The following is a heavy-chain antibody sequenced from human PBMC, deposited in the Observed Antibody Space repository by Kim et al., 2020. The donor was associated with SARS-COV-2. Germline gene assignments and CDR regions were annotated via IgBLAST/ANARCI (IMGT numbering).Heavy chain of an antibody. V-gene: IGHV3-53*01. Sequence: STSYANSVNGRFTISGDNSKNTLYLQMNSLGAEATAVYYCARGNDGMDVWGQGTTVTVSS. CDR3: ARGNDGMDV. CDR2: ST. D-gene: IGHD1-1*01. J-gene: IGHJ6*02.